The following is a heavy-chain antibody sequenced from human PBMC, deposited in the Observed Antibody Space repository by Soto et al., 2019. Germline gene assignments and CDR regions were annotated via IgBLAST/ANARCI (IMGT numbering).Heavy chain of an antibody. CDR3: ARGEQYSGRIFDY. V-gene: IGHV6-1*01. CDR2: TYYRSKWYY. D-gene: IGHD1-26*01. J-gene: IGHJ4*01. CDR1: GDSVSSNSAG. Sequence: QVQLQQSGPGMVKPSQTLSLTCAITGDSVSSNSAGWSWVRQSPSRGLEWLGRTYYRSKWYYEYAVFVRGRITTKPTTSKNQYCLQLNSVAPEDTAVYFCARGEQYSGRIFDYWGQCTLVTVSS.